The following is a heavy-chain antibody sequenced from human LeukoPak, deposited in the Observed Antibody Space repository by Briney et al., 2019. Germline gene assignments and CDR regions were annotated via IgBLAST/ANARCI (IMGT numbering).Heavy chain of an antibody. CDR1: GFTFSDYY. V-gene: IGHV3-11*04. CDR2: ISSSGSTI. J-gene: IGHJ4*02. Sequence: GGSLRLSCAASGFTFSDYYISWIRQAPGKGLEWVSYISSSGSTIYYADSVKGRFTISRDNAKNSLYLQMNSLRAEDTAVYYCAGSSGYSYGYIDYWGQGTLVTVSS. D-gene: IGHD5-18*01. CDR3: AGSSGYSYGYIDY.